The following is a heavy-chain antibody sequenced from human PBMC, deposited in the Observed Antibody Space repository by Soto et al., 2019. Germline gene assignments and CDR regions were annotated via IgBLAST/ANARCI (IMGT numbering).Heavy chain of an antibody. Sequence: GGSLRLSCAASGFTFSSYAMSWVRQAPGKGLEWVSAISGSGGSTYYADSVKGRFTISRDNSKNTLYLQMNSLRAEDTAVYYCANLEARYCSSTSCYREKFYYYYMDVWGKGTTVTVSS. CDR3: ANLEARYCSSTSCYREKFYYYYMDV. CDR1: GFTFSSYA. J-gene: IGHJ6*03. CDR2: ISGSGGST. D-gene: IGHD2-2*02. V-gene: IGHV3-23*01.